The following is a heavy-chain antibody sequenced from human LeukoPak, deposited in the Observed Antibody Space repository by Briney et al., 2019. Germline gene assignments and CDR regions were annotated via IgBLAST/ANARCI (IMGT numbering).Heavy chain of an antibody. D-gene: IGHD5-18*01. Sequence: GALRLSCAASGFTFSSYGMHWVRQAPGKGLEWVAVISYDGSNKYYADSVKGRFTISRDNSKNTLYLQMNSLRAEDTAVYYCAKEGVGYSYGFIDYWGQGTLVTVSS. V-gene: IGHV3-30*18. CDR1: GFTFSSYG. J-gene: IGHJ4*02. CDR2: ISYDGSNK. CDR3: AKEGVGYSYGFIDY.